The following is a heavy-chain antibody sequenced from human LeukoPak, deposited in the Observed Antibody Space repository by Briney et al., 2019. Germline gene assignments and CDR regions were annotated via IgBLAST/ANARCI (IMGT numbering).Heavy chain of an antibody. CDR2: IYPGDSDT. D-gene: IGHD1-26*01. Sequence: GESLKISCKGSGYSFTSYWIGWVRQMPGKGLEWMGIIYPGDSDTRYSPSFQGQVTISADKSISTAYLQWSSLKASDTAMYYCARLGEIVGATGAYDYWGQGTLVTVSS. J-gene: IGHJ4*02. CDR1: GYSFTSYW. V-gene: IGHV5-51*01. CDR3: ARLGEIVGATGAYDY.